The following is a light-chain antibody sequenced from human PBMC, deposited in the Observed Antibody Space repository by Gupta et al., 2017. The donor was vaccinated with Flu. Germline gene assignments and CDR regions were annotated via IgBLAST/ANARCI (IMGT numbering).Light chain of an antibody. Sequence: GTRSLSPGERVTLSCRASQSVTSNYLAWYQQKLGQAPRLLIYGASSRATGIPDRFSGSGSGTDFTLTISRLEPEDFAMYFCHQYGSSPDTFGRGTKLEIK. CDR3: HQYGSSPDT. J-gene: IGKJ2*01. CDR2: GAS. CDR1: QSVTSNY. V-gene: IGKV3-20*01.